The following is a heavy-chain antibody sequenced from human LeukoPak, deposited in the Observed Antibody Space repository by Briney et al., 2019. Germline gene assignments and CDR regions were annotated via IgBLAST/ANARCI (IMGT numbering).Heavy chain of an antibody. Sequence: SETLYLTCAVSGYSIGSGYYWGWIRQPPGKGLEWIGGIYHSGSTYYNPSLKSRVTISVDTSRNQFSLKLTSVTAADTAVYYCARRKYGYDYLDYWGQGTLVTVSS. CDR2: IYHSGST. D-gene: IGHD5-12*01. CDR1: GYSIGSGYY. J-gene: IGHJ4*02. CDR3: ARRKYGYDYLDY. V-gene: IGHV4-38-2*01.